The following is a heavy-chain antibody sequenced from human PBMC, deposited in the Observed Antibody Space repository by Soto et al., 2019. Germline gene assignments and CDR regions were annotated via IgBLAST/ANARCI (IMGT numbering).Heavy chain of an antibody. Sequence: PGGSLRLSCVASEFTFSNYAMSWVRQAPGKGLEWVSAISGNDDSTYYADSVKGRCIISRDNSKNTLDLQMNSLRAQDTAVYYFGKDLCKSGVFVFDYWGQAIRVTVSS. J-gene: IGHJ4*02. D-gene: IGHD6-13*01. CDR3: GKDLCKSGVFVFDY. V-gene: IGHV3-23*01. CDR1: EFTFSNYA. CDR2: ISGNDDST.